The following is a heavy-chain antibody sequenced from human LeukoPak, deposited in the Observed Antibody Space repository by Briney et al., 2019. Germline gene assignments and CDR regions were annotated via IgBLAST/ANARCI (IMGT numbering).Heavy chain of an antibody. D-gene: IGHD3-22*01. CDR3: SRGNHYVDFDI. CDR2: VHTSGST. Sequence: SQTLSLTCTVSSDSLSSGSYYWSWIRQPAGKGLEWIERVHTSGSTEYNPALKSRVTISVDRAKNEFSLKLSSVTATDAAMYYCSRGNHYVDFDIWGQGTMVTVSS. CDR1: SDSLSSGSYY. V-gene: IGHV4-61*02. J-gene: IGHJ3*02.